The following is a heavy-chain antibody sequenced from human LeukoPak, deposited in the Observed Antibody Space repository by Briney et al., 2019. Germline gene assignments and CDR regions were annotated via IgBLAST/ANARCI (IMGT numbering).Heavy chain of an antibody. CDR3: TRATLYYYDSSGYYRPLDY. Sequence: GGSLRLSCAASGFTFDDYAMHWVRQAPGKGLEWVSGISWNSGNIGYADSVKGRFTISRDNAKNSLYLQMNSLRAEDTAVYYCTRATLYYYDSSGYYRPLDYWAQGTLVTVSS. D-gene: IGHD3-22*01. CDR1: GFTFDDYA. V-gene: IGHV3-9*01. CDR2: ISWNSGNI. J-gene: IGHJ4*02.